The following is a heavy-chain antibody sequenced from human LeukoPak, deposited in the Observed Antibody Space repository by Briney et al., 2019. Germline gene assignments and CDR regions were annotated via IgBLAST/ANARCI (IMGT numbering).Heavy chain of an antibody. CDR1: GFTFDDYA. V-gene: IGHV3-9*01. Sequence: GGSLRLSCAASGFTFDDYAMHWVRQAPGKGLEWVSGISWNSGSIGYADSVKGRFTISRDNAKNSLYLQMNSLRAEDTAVYYCARDTKQWLGLDYWGQGTLVTVS. D-gene: IGHD6-19*01. CDR3: ARDTKQWLGLDY. J-gene: IGHJ4*02. CDR2: ISWNSGSI.